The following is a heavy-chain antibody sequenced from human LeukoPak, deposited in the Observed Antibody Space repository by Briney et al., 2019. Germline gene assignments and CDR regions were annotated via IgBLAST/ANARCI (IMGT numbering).Heavy chain of an antibody. CDR2: IYYSGST. V-gene: IGHV4-59*01. CDR1: GGSISSYY. D-gene: IGHD2-15*01. J-gene: IGHJ4*02. CDR3: ASRPYCSGGSCYGII. Sequence: SETLSLTCTVSGGSISSYYWSWIRQPPGKGLEWIGYIYYSGSTNYNPSLKSRVTISVDTSKNQFSLKLSSVTAADTAVYYCASRPYCSGGSCYGIIWGQGTLSPSPQ.